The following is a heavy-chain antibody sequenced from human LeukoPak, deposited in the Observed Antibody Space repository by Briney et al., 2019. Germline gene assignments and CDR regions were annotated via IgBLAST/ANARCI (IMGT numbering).Heavy chain of an antibody. V-gene: IGHV4-4*09. CDR1: GDSINDHY. J-gene: IGHJ4*02. CDR2: IYSSVST. CDR3: ARDDCSSTSCYINY. D-gene: IGHD2-2*02. Sequence: SETLSLTCTVSGDSINDHYWSWIRQPPGEGLEWIAYIYSSVSTNYNPSLKSRVTISIDTSKNQFSLKLTSVTAADTGVYYCARDDCSSTSCYINYWGQGTLVTVSS.